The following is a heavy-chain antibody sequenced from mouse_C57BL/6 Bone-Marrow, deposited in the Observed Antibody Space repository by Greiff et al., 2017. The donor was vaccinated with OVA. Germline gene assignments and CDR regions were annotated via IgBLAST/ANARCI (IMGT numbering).Heavy chain of an antibody. D-gene: IGHD2-5*01. CDR2: IYPGDGDT. CDR1: GYAFSSYW. CDR3: AREGSYSNYVGFAY. V-gene: IGHV1-80*01. J-gene: IGHJ3*01. Sequence: QVQLKESGAELVKPGASVKISCKASGYAFSSYWMNWVKQRPGKGLEWIGQIYPGDGDTNYNGKFKGKATLTADKSSSTAYMQLSSLTSEDSAVYFCAREGSYSNYVGFAYWGQGTLVTVSA.